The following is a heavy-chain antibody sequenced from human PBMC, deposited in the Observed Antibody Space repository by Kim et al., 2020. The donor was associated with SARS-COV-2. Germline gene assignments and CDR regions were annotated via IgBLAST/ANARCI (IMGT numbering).Heavy chain of an antibody. J-gene: IGHJ6*03. V-gene: IGHV3-11*01. CDR2: ISGSGSTI. CDR3: ARDQTTYYYYMDV. CDR1: GFTFSDYY. D-gene: IGHD1-7*01. Sequence: GGSLRLSCAASGFTFSDYYMTWIRQAPGKGLEWVSYISGSGSTIYYADSVKGRFTISRDNAKNSLYLQMNSLRAEDTAVYYCARDQTTYYYYMDVWGKGTTVTVSS.